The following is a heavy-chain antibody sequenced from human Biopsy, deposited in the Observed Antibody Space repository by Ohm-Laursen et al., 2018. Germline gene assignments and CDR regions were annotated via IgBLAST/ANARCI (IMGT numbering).Heavy chain of an antibody. V-gene: IGHV4-59*02. CDR2: IYYSVLT. CDR1: GDSVTKYY. Sequence: SDTLSLTCTVSGDSVTKYYWSWIRQPPGKGLEWIGHIYYSVLTNYNPSLQSRVSISVDTSRDQVSLTLSSVTAADTAVYYCARGGSFYDSSGLYYIAFDYWGQGTLVTVSS. D-gene: IGHD3-22*01. J-gene: IGHJ4*02. CDR3: ARGGSFYDSSGLYYIAFDY.